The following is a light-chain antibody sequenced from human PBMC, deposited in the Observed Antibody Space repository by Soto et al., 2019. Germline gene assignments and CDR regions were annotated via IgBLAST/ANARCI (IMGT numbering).Light chain of an antibody. CDR2: GVD. CDR1: SSDVGGYNY. J-gene: IGLJ1*01. CDR3: SSYAGSSNYV. Sequence: QSALTQPPSASGSPEQSVTISCTGTSSDVGGYNYVSWYQQHPGKAPKLIIYGVDKRPSGVPDRFSGSTSGNTASLTVSGLQADDEADYYCSSYAGSSNYVFGTGTKVTVL. V-gene: IGLV2-8*01.